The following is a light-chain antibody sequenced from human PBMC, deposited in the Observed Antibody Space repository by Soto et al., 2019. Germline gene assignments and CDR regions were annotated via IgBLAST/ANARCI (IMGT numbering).Light chain of an antibody. J-gene: IGKJ4*01. CDR3: QQYGSSPVALT. CDR2: GAS. V-gene: IGKV3-20*01. Sequence: EIVLTQSPGTLSLSPGERATLSCRASQSVSSSYLAWYQQKPGQAPRLLIYGASSRATGIPDRFSGSGSGTDFTLTISRLEPEDFAVYYCQQYGSSPVALTFGGGTKVDIK. CDR1: QSVSSSY.